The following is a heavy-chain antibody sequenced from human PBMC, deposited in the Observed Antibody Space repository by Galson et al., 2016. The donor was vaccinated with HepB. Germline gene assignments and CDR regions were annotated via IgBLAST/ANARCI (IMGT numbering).Heavy chain of an antibody. Sequence: SLRLSCAASGFIFSDYFMSWLRQAPGKGLEWVSYISGSTSNIKYADSVKGRFTISRDNAKNSLYMQLDSLRVEDTAVYYCARPGKDGHNLIDWGQGTLVTVSS. D-gene: IGHD1-1*01. V-gene: IGHV3-11*06. CDR2: ISGSTSNI. CDR1: GFIFSDYF. J-gene: IGHJ4*02. CDR3: ARPGKDGHNLID.